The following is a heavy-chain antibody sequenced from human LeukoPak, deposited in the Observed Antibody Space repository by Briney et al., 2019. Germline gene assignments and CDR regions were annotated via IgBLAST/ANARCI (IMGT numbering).Heavy chain of an antibody. J-gene: IGHJ4*02. CDR1: GYTFTGYY. CDR2: INPNSGGT. V-gene: IGHV1-2*02. D-gene: IGHD6-6*01. CDR3: ARDRAVYSSSELDY. Sequence: ASVKVSCKASGYTFTGYYMHWVRQAPGQGLEWMGWINPNSGGTNYAQKFQGRVTMTRDTSISTAYLELSRLRSDDTAVYYCARDRAVYSSSELDYWGQGTLVTVSS.